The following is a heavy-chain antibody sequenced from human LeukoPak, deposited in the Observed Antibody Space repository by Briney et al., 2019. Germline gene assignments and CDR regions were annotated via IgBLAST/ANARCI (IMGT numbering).Heavy chain of an antibody. CDR3: ARAYTFGGVIVAFDY. V-gene: IGHV3-48*03. D-gene: IGHD3-16*02. CDR2: ISNGGSAI. Sequence: GGSLRLSCAASGFTFSSYEMNWVRQAPGKGLEWVSYISNGGSAIYYADSVKGRFTIPRDNAKNSLYLQMNSLRAEDTAIYYCARAYTFGGVIVAFDYWGQGTLVTVSS. J-gene: IGHJ4*02. CDR1: GFTFSSYE.